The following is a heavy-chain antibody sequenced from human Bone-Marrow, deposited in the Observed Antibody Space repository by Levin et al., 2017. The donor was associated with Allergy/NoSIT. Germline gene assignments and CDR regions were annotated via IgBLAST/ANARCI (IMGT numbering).Heavy chain of an antibody. J-gene: IGHJ6*02. CDR1: GFTLSKHA. D-gene: IGHD6-6*01. CDR3: AKDISMQFWSSASGGMDV. CDR2: VDAYGPST. V-gene: IGHV3-23*01. Sequence: PGGSLRLSCSVSGFTLSKHAMSWVRQAPGKGLEWVSGVDAYGPSTYYANSVKGRFTISRDNSKNTVYLQMNSLRAEDTAIYYCAKDISMQFWSSASGGMDVWGQGTTVTVSS.